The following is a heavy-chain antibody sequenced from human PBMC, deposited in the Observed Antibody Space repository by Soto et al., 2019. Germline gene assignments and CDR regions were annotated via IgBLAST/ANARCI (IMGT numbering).Heavy chain of an antibody. V-gene: IGHV4-34*01. CDR1: GQSFSGHT. CDR2: ISQSGST. Sequence: QVQLQQWGAGLLKPSETLSLTCAVYGQSFSGHTWSWIRQSPGKGLEWIGEISQSGSTYYNPSLTSRAIIAADTSKNQFSLTLNSVTAADTGVFYCARGSGIAVIPGELEDVHYDYWGQGTLVSVSS. J-gene: IGHJ4*02. CDR3: ARGSGIAVIPGELEDVHYDY. D-gene: IGHD1-1*01.